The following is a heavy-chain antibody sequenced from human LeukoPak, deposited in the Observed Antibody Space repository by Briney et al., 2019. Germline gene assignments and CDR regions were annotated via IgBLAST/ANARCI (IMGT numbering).Heavy chain of an antibody. J-gene: IGHJ4*02. CDR1: GFTFSNYW. D-gene: IGHD5-18*01. Sequence: PGGSLRLSCAASGFTFSNYWMHWVRQAPGKALEWAAVIWFDGSDEYYADSVKGRFTISRDNSKNTLFLQMNSLRAEDTAVYYCARWGRGSQYSYGPWYFDYWGQGTLVTVSS. V-gene: IGHV3-33*08. CDR2: IWFDGSDE. CDR3: ARWGRGSQYSYGPWYFDY.